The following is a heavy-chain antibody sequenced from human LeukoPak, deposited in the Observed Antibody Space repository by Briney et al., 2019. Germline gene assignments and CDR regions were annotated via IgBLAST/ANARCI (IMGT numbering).Heavy chain of an antibody. V-gene: IGHV3-7*03. CDR3: AADSGSFDFDY. CDR2: IKQDGSEK. CDR1: GFTFSSYW. J-gene: IGHJ4*02. D-gene: IGHD1-26*01. Sequence: GSLRLSCAASGFTFSSYWMSWVRQAPGKGLEWVANIKQDGSEKYYVDSVKGRFTISRDNAKNSLYLQMNSLRSEDTAVYYCAADSGSFDFDYWGQGTLVTVSS.